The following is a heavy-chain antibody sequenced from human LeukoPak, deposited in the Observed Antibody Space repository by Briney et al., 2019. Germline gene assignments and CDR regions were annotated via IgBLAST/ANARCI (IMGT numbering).Heavy chain of an antibody. Sequence: GGSLRLSCVASGFTFNNYAMSWVRQAPGRGLEWASSTAGSGISKDYADSVKGRFTISRDNSKNALYLQMNSLRVEDAAVYYCAIDPNWGTHSWGQGVLVTVSS. CDR3: AIDPNWGTHS. J-gene: IGHJ4*02. CDR1: GFTFNNYA. V-gene: IGHV3-23*01. CDR2: TAGSGISK. D-gene: IGHD7-27*01.